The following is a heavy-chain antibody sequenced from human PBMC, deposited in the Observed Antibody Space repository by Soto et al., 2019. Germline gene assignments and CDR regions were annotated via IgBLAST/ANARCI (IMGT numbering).Heavy chain of an antibody. D-gene: IGHD5-12*01. CDR1: GYSFTSYW. CDR3: ARHVYSGYDNYYYYGMDV. J-gene: IGHJ6*02. Sequence: PGESLKISCQGSGYSFTSYWISWVRQMPGKGLEWMGRIDPSDSYTNYSPSFQGHVTISADKSISTAYLQWSSLKASDTAMYYCARHVYSGYDNYYYYGMDVWGQGTTVTVSS. CDR2: IDPSDSYT. V-gene: IGHV5-10-1*01.